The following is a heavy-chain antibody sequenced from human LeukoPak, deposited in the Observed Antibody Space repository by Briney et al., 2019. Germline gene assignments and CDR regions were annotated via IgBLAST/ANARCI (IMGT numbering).Heavy chain of an antibody. V-gene: IGHV4-39*01. CDR1: GGSISSSTYY. Sequence: SETLPLTCTVSGGSISSSTYYWGWIRRPPGKGLEWIGSIYYSGSTYYNPSLKSRVTLSVDTSKNQLSLKLSSVTAADTAVYYCVRGSTLRHYQYWGQGTLVTVSS. D-gene: IGHD3-16*01. CDR3: VRGSTLRHYQY. J-gene: IGHJ4*02. CDR2: IYYSGST.